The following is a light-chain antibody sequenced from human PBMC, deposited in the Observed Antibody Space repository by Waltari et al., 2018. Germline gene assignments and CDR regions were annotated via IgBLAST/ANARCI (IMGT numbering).Light chain of an antibody. J-gene: IGKJ5*01. Sequence: DFVMTQSPLSLPVPPGEPATIFCSSSQSLLHSNGYYYLDWYLQRPGQSPQLLIYLGSSRASGVPDRFSGSGSGTDFTLKISRVEAEDAGVYYCMEALQSVTCGQGTRLEIK. CDR3: MEALQSVT. CDR2: LGS. V-gene: IGKV2-28*01. CDR1: QSLLHSNGYYY.